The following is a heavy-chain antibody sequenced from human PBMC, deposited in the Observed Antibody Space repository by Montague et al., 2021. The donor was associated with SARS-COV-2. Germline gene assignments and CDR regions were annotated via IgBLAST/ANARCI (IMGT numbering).Heavy chain of an antibody. J-gene: IGHJ4*02. CDR2: IHSNGDT. V-gene: IGHV4-4*07. Sequence: SETLSLTCTVSGGSISTYPWSWIRQPAGKALEWIGRIHSNGDTTYNPSLKSRVTMSVDTSKNQFSLKMTSVTAADTAMYYCARGSEHYYSPFDNWGQGTLVTVSS. CDR3: ARGSEHYYSPFDN. D-gene: IGHD1-26*01. CDR1: GGSISTYP.